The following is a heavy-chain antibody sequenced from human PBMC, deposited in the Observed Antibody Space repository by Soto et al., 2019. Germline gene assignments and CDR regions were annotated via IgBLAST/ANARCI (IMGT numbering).Heavy chain of an antibody. CDR2: ISAYNGNT. Sequence: ASVKVSCKASGYTFTSYGISWVRQAPGQGLEWMGWISAYNGNTNYAQKLQGRVTMTTDTSTSTAYMELRSLRSDDTAVYYCARELRITVATHWFDPWGQGTLVTVSS. CDR3: ARELRITVATHWFDP. CDR1: GYTFTSYG. J-gene: IGHJ5*02. V-gene: IGHV1-18*04. D-gene: IGHD1-7*01.